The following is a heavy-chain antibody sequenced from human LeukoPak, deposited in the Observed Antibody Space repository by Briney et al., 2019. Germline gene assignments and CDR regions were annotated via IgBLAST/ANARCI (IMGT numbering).Heavy chain of an antibody. V-gene: IGHV3-64*01. CDR1: GFTFSSYA. J-gene: IGHJ4*02. CDR2: ISSNGGST. CDR3: ARSPTSWYFDY. D-gene: IGHD2-2*01. Sequence: QPGGSLRLSCAASGFTFSSYAMHWVRQAPGKGLEYVSAISSNGGSTYYANSVKGRFTISRDNSKNTLYLQMNSLRPEDTSVYYCARSPTSWYFDYWGQGTLVTVSS.